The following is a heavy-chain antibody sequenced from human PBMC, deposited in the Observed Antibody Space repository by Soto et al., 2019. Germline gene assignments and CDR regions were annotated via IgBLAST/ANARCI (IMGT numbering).Heavy chain of an antibody. V-gene: IGHV1-8*01. CDR1: GYTFTSYD. CDR2: MNPNSGNT. J-gene: IGHJ5*02. D-gene: IGHD6-13*01. CDR3: ARERSAAGTGWFDP. Sequence: QVQLVQSGAEVKKPGASVKVSCKASGYTFTSYDINWVRQATGQGLEWMGWMNPNSGNTCYAQKFQGSVPMSRNTSISTAYIELSSLRSEDTGVYYCARERSAAGTGWFDPWGQGTLVTVSS.